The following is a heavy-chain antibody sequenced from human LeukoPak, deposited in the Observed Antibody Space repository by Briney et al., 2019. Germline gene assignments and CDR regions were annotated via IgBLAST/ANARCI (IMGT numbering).Heavy chain of an antibody. CDR3: ARDDKRYCSSTSCPLDY. V-gene: IGHV1-8*01. CDR2: MNPNSGNT. D-gene: IGHD2-2*01. Sequence: ASVKVSCKASGYTFTSYDINWVRQATGQGLEWMGWMNPNSGNTGYAQKFRGRVTMTRNTSISTAYMELSSLRSEDTAVYYCARDDKRYCSSTSCPLDYWGQGTLVTVSS. J-gene: IGHJ4*02. CDR1: GYTFTSYD.